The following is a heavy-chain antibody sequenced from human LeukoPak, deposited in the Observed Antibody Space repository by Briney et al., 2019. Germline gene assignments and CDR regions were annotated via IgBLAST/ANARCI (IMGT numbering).Heavy chain of an antibody. D-gene: IGHD3-16*01. V-gene: IGHV1-69*01. J-gene: IGHJ4*02. CDR2: IIPIFGTA. Sequence: SVKVSCKASGGTFSSYAISWVRQAPGQGLEWMGGIIPIFGTANYAQKFQGRVTITADESTSTAYMELQRLRPEDKDVYYCSSGDGGGKYDCVRGTFDYWGQGTLVTVSS. CDR3: SSGDGGGKYDCVRGTFDY. CDR1: GGTFSSYA.